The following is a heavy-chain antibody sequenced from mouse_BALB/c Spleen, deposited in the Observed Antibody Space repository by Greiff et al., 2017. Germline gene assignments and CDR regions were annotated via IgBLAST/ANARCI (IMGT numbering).Heavy chain of an antibody. V-gene: IGHV1-55*01. CDR1: GYNFTSYW. D-gene: IGHD2-4*01. CDR2: IYPGSGST. J-gene: IGHJ3*01. Sequence: QVQLQQPGAELVKPGTSVKLSCKASGYNFTSYWINWVKLRPGQGLEWIGDIYPGSGSTNYNEKFKSKATLTVDTSSSTAYMQLSSLASEDSALYYCARGGGLPRFAYWGQGTLVTVSA. CDR3: ARGGGLPRFAY.